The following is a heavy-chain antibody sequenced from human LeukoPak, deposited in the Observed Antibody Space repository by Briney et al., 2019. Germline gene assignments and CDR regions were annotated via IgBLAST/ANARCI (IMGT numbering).Heavy chain of an antibody. CDR2: IYYSGTT. CDR3: AREVGSSWSNYFDY. D-gene: IGHD6-13*01. V-gene: IGHV4-59*01. J-gene: IGHJ4*02. Sequence: PSEPLSLTCTVSGGSTSSYYWSWIRQPPGKGLECIRCIYYSGTTIYNPSVKSRVTISVDTSKNQFSLKLTSVTTADTAVYYCAREVGSSWSNYFDYWGQGTLVTVSS. CDR1: GGSTSSYY.